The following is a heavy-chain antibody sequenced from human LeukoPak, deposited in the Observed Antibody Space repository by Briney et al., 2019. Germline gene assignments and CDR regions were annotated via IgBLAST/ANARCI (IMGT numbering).Heavy chain of an antibody. CDR1: GGPFSGYY. J-gene: IGHJ5*02. V-gene: IGHV4-34*01. CDR3: AREFRKGWDWFDP. CDR2: INHSGST. Sequence: PSETLSLTCAVYGGPFSGYYWSWIRQPPGKGLEWIGEINHSGSTNYNPSLKSRVTISADTSKNQFSLKLSSVTAADTAVYYCAREFRKGWDWFDPRGQGTLVTVSS. D-gene: IGHD1-26*01.